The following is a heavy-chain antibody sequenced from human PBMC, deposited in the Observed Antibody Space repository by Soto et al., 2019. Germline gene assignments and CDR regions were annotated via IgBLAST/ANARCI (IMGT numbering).Heavy chain of an antibody. CDR1: GFTFSSYW. V-gene: IGHV3-7*03. D-gene: IGHD3-3*01. CDR3: ARVSGAYYDFWSGYYTPYYYYGMDV. CDR2: IKQDGSEK. Sequence: HPGGSLRLSCAASGFTFSSYWMSWVRQAPGKGLEWVANIKQDGSEKYYVDSVKGRFTISRDNAKNSLYLQMNSLRAEDTAVYYCARVSGAYYDFWSGYYTPYYYYGMDVWGQGTTVTVSS. J-gene: IGHJ6*02.